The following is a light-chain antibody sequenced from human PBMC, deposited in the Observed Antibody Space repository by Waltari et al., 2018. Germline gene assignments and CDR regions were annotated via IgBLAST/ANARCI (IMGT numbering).Light chain of an antibody. Sequence: QSVLTQPASVSGSPGQSIAISCTGSISDIGRYNFVSWYQHHPGTAPKLIIYEVSKRPSGVSLRFSGSMSGSTASLTISGLQAEDETTYYCCSYTSTSTYVFGNGTKVAVL. CDR1: ISDIGRYNF. CDR3: CSYTSTSTYV. J-gene: IGLJ1*01. CDR2: EVS. V-gene: IGLV2-14*01.